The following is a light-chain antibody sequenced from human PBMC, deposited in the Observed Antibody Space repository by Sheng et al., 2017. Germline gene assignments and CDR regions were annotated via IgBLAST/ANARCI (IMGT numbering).Light chain of an antibody. Sequence: EIVMTQSPATLSVSPGERATLSCRASQSVSSTLAWYQHKPGQAPRLLIYGASTRATGIPARFSASGSGTEFTLTISSLQSEDFTVYYCQQYSNWPLTFGGGTKVEIK. CDR2: GAS. J-gene: IGKJ4*01. V-gene: IGKV3-15*01. CDR3: QQYSNWPLT. CDR1: QSVSST.